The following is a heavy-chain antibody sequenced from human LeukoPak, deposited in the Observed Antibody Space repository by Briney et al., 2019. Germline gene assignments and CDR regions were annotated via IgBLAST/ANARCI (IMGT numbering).Heavy chain of an antibody. V-gene: IGHV4-59*01. Sequence: SETLSLTCTVSGGSISSYYWSWIRQPPGKGLEWIGYIYYSGSTNYNPSLKSRVTISVDTSKNQFSLKLSSVTAADTAVYYCARGLRWLHHFDYWGQGTLVTVSS. CDR2: IYYSGST. CDR1: GGSISSYY. D-gene: IGHD5-24*01. J-gene: IGHJ4*02. CDR3: ARGLRWLHHFDY.